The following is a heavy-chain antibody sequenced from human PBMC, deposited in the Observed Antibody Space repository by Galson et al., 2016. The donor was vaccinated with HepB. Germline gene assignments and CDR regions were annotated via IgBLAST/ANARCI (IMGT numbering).Heavy chain of an antibody. D-gene: IGHD3-22*01. V-gene: IGHV3-7*05. Sequence: SLRLSCAASGFTFSKYWMSWVRQAPGKGPEWVANIDQDGSEKYYVDSVKGRVTISRDNAKNALYLQMNSLGAEDTAVYYCARDNSRRENSGYHAFDIWGQGTMVTVSS. CDR2: IDQDGSEK. CDR3: ARDNSRRENSGYHAFDI. CDR1: GFTFSKYW. J-gene: IGHJ3*02.